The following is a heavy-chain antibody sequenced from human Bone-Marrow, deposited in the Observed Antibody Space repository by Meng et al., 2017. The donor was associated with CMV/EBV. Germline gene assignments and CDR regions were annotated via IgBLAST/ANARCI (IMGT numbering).Heavy chain of an antibody. Sequence: GGSLRLSCVASGFSISNYWMDWVRRAPGEGLQWVATINGDGSVKAYVDSVEGRFTISRDNAKNLLYLQMNSLRAEDTAVYYCAREESAWRYQVLLHYSMDLWGQGTTVTVSS. CDR2: INGDGSVK. J-gene: IGHJ6*01. D-gene: IGHD2-2*01. CDR1: GFSISNYW. CDR3: AREESAWRYQVLLHYSMDL. V-gene: IGHV3-7*01.